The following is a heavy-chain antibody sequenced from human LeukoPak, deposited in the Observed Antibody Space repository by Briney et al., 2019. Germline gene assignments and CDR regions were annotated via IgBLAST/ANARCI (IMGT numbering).Heavy chain of an antibody. V-gene: IGHV4-38-2*02. Sequence: PSETLSLTCTVSGYSISSGYYWGWIRQPPGKGLEWIGSIYHSGSTYYNPSLKSRVTISVDTSKNQFSLKLSSVTAADTAVYYCARDPHYYDSSGYYYRTYYYYGMDVWGQGTTVTVSS. J-gene: IGHJ6*02. CDR1: GYSISSGYY. D-gene: IGHD3-22*01. CDR2: IYHSGST. CDR3: ARDPHYYDSSGYYYRTYYYYGMDV.